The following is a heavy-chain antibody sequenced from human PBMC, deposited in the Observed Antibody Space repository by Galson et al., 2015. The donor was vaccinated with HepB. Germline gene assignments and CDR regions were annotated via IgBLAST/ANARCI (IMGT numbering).Heavy chain of an antibody. V-gene: IGHV1-69*13. J-gene: IGHJ6*02. CDR2: IIPIFGTA. CDR1: GGTFSSYA. CDR3: ARLCSSTSCHYYYGMDV. D-gene: IGHD2-2*01. Sequence: SVKVSCKASGGTFSSYAISWVRQAPGQGLEWMGGIIPIFGTANYAQKFQGRVTITADESTSTAYMELSSLRSEDTAVYYCARLCSSTSCHYYYGMDVWGQGTTVTVSS.